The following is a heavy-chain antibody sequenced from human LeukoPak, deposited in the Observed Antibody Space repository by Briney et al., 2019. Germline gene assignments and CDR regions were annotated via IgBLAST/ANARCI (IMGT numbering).Heavy chain of an antibody. CDR2: IYYSGST. J-gene: IGHJ4*02. D-gene: IGHD3-9*01. Sequence: SQTLSLTCTVSGGSISSGDYFWNWIRQHPGKGLEWIGYIYYSGSTYYNPSLKSRVTISVDTSKNQFSLKLSSVTAADTAVYYCARLTSPNYDILTGYYSGYYFDYWGQGTLVTVSS. CDR1: GGSISSGDYF. V-gene: IGHV4-30-4*08. CDR3: ARLTSPNYDILTGYYSGYYFDY.